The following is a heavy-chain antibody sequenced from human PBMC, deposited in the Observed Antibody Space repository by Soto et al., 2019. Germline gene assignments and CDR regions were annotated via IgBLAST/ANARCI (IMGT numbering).Heavy chain of an antibody. CDR2: IYYSGST. J-gene: IGHJ4*02. D-gene: IGHD3-10*01. CDR3: ARASNYYGSGSYKRRYYFDY. Sequence: SETLSLTCTVSGGSISSGGYYWSWIRQHPGKGLEWIGYIYYSGSTYYNPSLKSRVTISVDTSKNQFSLKLSSVTAADTAVYYCARASNYYGSGSYKRRYYFDYWGQGTLVTVSS. V-gene: IGHV4-31*03. CDR1: GGSISSGGYY.